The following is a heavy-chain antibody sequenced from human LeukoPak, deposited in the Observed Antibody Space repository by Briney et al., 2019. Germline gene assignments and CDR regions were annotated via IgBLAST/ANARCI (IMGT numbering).Heavy chain of an antibody. D-gene: IGHD6-19*01. V-gene: IGHV4-61*08. CDR1: GGSISSGDYY. J-gene: IGHJ5*02. Sequence: SETLSLTCTVSGGSISSGDYYWSWIRQPPGKGLEWIGYIYYSGSTNYNPSLKSRVTISVDTSKNQFSLKLSSVAAADTAVYYCARHSSSGWNWFDPWGQGILVTVSS. CDR3: ARHSSSGWNWFDP. CDR2: IYYSGST.